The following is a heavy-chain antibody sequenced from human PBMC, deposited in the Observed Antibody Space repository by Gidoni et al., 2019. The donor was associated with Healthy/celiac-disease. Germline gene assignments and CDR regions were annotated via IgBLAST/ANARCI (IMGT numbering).Heavy chain of an antibody. CDR3: ARRYYYDSSGYRVWFDP. CDR1: GYTFTSYG. D-gene: IGHD3-22*01. CDR2: ISAYNGTT. V-gene: IGHV1-18*01. J-gene: IGHJ5*02. Sequence: QAQLVQSGAEVKKPGAAVKVSCKASGYTFTSYGISWVRQAPGQGLEWMGWISAYNGTTNYAQKLQGRVTMTTDTSTSTAYMELRSLRSDDTAVYYCARRYYYDSSGYRVWFDPWGQGTLVTVSS.